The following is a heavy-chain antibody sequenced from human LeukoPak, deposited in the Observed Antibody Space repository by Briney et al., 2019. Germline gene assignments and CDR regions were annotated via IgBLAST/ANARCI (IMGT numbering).Heavy chain of an antibody. D-gene: IGHD5-24*01. V-gene: IGHV1-2*06. CDR2: INPNTGGT. J-gene: IGHJ4*02. CDR3: ARGSRIGDGNNYLNS. Sequence: GASVNVSCKSAGYTFTNYYIHWVRQAPGQGLEWMGRINPNTGGTVYALRFQGRVTMTRDTFIRTLYMEVSRLASDDTAVYYCARGSRIGDGNNYLNSWGQGTLLTVSS. CDR1: GYTFTNYY.